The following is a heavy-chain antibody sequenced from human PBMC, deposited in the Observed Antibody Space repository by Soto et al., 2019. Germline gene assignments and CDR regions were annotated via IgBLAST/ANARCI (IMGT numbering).Heavy chain of an antibody. V-gene: IGHV3-33*06. CDR2: IWYDGSNK. CDR1: GFTFSSYG. J-gene: IGHJ6*02. CDR3: AKTQVPGDCGGYYFYYGMDV. Sequence: GGSLRLSCAASGFTFSSYGMHWVRQAPGKGLEWGAVIWYDGSNKYYADSVKGRFTISRDNSKNTLYPQMNSLRAEDTGVYYCAKTQVPGDCGGYYFYYGMDVWGQGTTVSVSS. D-gene: IGHD2-21*02.